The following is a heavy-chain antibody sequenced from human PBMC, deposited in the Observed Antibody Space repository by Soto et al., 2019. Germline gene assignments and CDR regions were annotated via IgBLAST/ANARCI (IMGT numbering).Heavy chain of an antibody. CDR2: IYYSGST. D-gene: IGHD3-22*01. CDR1: GVSISSYY. Sequence: SDTLSLTCTVSGVSISSYYWSWILQPPGKGLEWIGYIYYSGSTNYNPSLKSRATISVDTSKNQFSLKLSSVTAADTAVYYCASSSSSGYYRYLLSFWGQRSLVPVSS. CDR3: ASSSSSGYYRYLLSF. V-gene: IGHV4-59*01. J-gene: IGHJ1*01.